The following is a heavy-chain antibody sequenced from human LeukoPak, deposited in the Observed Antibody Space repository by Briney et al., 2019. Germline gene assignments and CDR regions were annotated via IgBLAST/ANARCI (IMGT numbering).Heavy chain of an antibody. J-gene: IGHJ4*02. Sequence: SETLSLTCTVSGGSISSGGYYWSWIRQPPGKGLEWIGYIYHSGSTYYNPSLKSRVTISVDTSKNQFSLKLSSVTAADTAVYYCARLKYRIAAAPLDYWGQGTLVTVSS. CDR1: GGSISSGGYY. V-gene: IGHV4-61*08. CDR2: IYHSGST. D-gene: IGHD6-13*01. CDR3: ARLKYRIAAAPLDY.